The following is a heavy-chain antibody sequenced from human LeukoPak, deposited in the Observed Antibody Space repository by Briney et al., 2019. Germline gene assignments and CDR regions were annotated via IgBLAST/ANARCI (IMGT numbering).Heavy chain of an antibody. V-gene: IGHV5-10-1*01. D-gene: IGHD3-10*01. CDR1: GNSFTNYW. Sequence: GESLKISCKDSGNSFTNYWISWVRQMPGKGLEWMGRIDPSDSYTNYSPSFQGHVTISVDKSISTAYLQWSSLKDSDTAMYYCARRYDSGSTIDQWGQGTLVTVSS. CDR2: IDPSDSYT. CDR3: ARRYDSGSTIDQ. J-gene: IGHJ4*02.